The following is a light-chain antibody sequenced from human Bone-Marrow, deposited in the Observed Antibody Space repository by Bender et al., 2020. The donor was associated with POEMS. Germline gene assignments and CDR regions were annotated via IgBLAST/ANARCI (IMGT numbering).Light chain of an antibody. CDR2: ADD. CDR3: STWDDRLNAWL. J-gene: IGLJ3*02. V-gene: IGLV1-44*01. CDR1: SIGRNP. Sequence: QSVLTQPPSASGTPGQGVTISGSGGSIGRNPINWYQQLPGTAPRLVIYADDRRPSGVPNRFSASKSGSSASLAISGLQSEDAADYYCSTWDDRLNAWLFGGGTKLTVL.